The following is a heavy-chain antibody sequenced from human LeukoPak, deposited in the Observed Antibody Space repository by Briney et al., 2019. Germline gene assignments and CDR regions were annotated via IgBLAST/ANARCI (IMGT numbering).Heavy chain of an antibody. CDR3: ARVGDSSGYYFGY. Sequence: ASVKVSCKTSGYTFTSYDINWVRQATGQGLEWMGWMNPNSGNTGYAQKFQGRVTMTRNTSVSTAYMELSSLRSEDTAVHYCARVGDSSGYYFGYWGQGTLVTVSS. CDR1: GYTFTSYD. CDR2: MNPNSGNT. D-gene: IGHD3-22*01. V-gene: IGHV1-8*01. J-gene: IGHJ4*02.